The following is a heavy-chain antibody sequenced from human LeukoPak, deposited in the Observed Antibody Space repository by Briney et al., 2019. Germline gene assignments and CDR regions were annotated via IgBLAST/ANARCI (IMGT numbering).Heavy chain of an antibody. CDR3: AREARLTAHFDY. D-gene: IGHD2-21*02. CDR2: IIPIFGTA. V-gene: IGHV1-69*13. J-gene: IGHJ4*02. CDR1: GGTFSSYA. Sequence: PRASVKVSCKASGGTFSSYAISWVRQAPGQGLEWMGGIIPIFGTANYAQKFQGRVTITADESTSTAYMELSSPRSEDTAVYYCAREARLTAHFDYWGQGTLVTVSS.